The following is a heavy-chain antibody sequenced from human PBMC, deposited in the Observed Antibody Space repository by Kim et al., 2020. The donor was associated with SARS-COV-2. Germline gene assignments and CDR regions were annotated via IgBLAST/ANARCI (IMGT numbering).Heavy chain of an antibody. CDR3: ARLPFLIMVRGVKVDY. Sequence: SETLSLTCTVSGGSISSSSYYWGWIRQPPGKGLEWIGSIYYSGSTYYNPSLKSRVTISVDTSKNQFSLKLSSVTAADTAVYYCARLPFLIMVRGVKVDYWGQGTLVTVSS. D-gene: IGHD3-10*01. CDR2: IYYSGST. CDR1: GGSISSSSYY. J-gene: IGHJ4*02. V-gene: IGHV4-39*01.